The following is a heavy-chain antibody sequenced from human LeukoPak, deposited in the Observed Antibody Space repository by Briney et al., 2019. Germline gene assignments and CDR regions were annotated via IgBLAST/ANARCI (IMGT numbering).Heavy chain of an antibody. CDR3: AREPTYYDFWSRTYYYYYMDV. Sequence: TGGSLRLSCAASGFTFSSYSMNWVRQAPGKGLEWVSSISSSSSYIYYADSVRGRFTISRDNAKNSLYLQMNSLRAEVTAVYYCAREPTYYDFWSRTYYYYYMDVWGKGTTVTVSS. J-gene: IGHJ6*03. V-gene: IGHV3-21*01. CDR2: ISSSSSYI. CDR1: GFTFSSYS. D-gene: IGHD3-3*01.